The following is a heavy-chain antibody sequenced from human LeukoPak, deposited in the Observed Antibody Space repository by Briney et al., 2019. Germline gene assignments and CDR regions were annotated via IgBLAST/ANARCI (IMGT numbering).Heavy chain of an antibody. Sequence: SETLSLTCAVSGGSINNGDYSWSWIRQPPGKGLEWIGYIYYSGSTYYTPSLRGRVTISVDTSKNQFSLNLSSVTAADTAVYYCARGYSLDYWGQGTLVTVSS. CDR1: GGSINNGDYS. CDR3: ARGYSLDY. CDR2: IYYSGST. V-gene: IGHV4-30-4*01. J-gene: IGHJ4*02. D-gene: IGHD5-18*01.